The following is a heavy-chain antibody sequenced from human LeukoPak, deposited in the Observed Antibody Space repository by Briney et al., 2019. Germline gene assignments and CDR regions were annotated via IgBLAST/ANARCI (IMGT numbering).Heavy chain of an antibody. Sequence: SQTLSLTCAVSGYSISSGYYWGWIRQSPGKGLEWIGSIYQSGSAYYNPSLNNRVTISVDTSKNEFSLKLTSVTAADTTVYYCARHEGDCTSTSCYRGWFDPWGQGTLVTVPS. V-gene: IGHV4-38-2*01. D-gene: IGHD2-2*01. CDR1: GYSISSGYY. J-gene: IGHJ5*02. CDR2: IYQSGSA. CDR3: ARHEGDCTSTSCYRGWFDP.